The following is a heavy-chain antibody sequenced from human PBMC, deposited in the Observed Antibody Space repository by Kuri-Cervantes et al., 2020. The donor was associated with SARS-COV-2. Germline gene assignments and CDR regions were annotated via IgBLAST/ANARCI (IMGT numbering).Heavy chain of an antibody. CDR2: INDSGAT. J-gene: IGHJ6*03. Sequence: GSLRLSCAVYGGSFSGYQWSWIRQTPGMGLEWIGQINDSGATKYNPSLKSRVIVSMDKSKNQFSLKLSSVTAADTAVYYCARGLEGYCSSTSCLRRGGNYYYYMDVWGKGTTVTVSS. CDR1: GGSFSGYQ. CDR3: ARGLEGYCSSTSCLRRGGNYYYYMDV. V-gene: IGHV4-34*01. D-gene: IGHD2-2*01.